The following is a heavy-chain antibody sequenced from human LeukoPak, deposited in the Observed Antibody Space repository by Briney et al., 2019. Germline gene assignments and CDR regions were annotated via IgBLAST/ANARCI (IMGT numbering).Heavy chain of an antibody. Sequence: GGSLRLSCSASGFTFSSYAIHWVRQAPGKGLEYVSGISSNGGSTYYADSMKGRFTNSRDNSKNTLYLQMNSLRAEDTAVYYCARGGGFYYYYGMDVWGQGTTVTVSS. J-gene: IGHJ6*02. D-gene: IGHD5-12*01. CDR3: ARGGGFYYYYGMDV. CDR2: ISSNGGST. CDR1: GFTFSSYA. V-gene: IGHV3-64*04.